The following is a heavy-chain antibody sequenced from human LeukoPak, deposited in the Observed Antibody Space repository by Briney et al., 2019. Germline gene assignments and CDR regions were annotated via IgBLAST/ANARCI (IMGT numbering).Heavy chain of an antibody. D-gene: IGHD2-15*01. CDR1: GFTFRHYN. CDR3: ARGGVGGRGVYFDF. CDR2: VSSRSSNI. V-gene: IGHV3-21*06. Sequence: GGSLRLSCAASGFTFRHYNMNWVRQAPGEGLEGVSSVSSRSSNIYYADSVKGRFTISRDNAGSSLYLQMNSLRADDTAVYYCARGGVGGRGVYFDFWGQGTLTTVSS. J-gene: IGHJ4*02.